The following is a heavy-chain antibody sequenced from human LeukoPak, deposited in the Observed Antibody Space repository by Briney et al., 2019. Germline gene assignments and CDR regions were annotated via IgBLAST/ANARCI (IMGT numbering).Heavy chain of an antibody. V-gene: IGHV1-69*05. CDR3: ARDRYYDSRGNFYESGY. Sequence: SVKVSCKTSGGNFSNYGISWVRQAPGQGLEWMRGIIPILGTANYAQKFQGRVTITTDESTSTAYMELKRLRSEDTAVYYCARDRYYDSRGNFYESGYWGQGTLVTVSS. J-gene: IGHJ4*02. CDR2: IIPILGTA. CDR1: GGNFSNYG. D-gene: IGHD3-22*01.